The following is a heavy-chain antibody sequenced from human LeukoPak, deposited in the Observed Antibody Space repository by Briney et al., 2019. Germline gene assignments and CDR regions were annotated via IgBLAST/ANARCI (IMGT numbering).Heavy chain of an antibody. CDR2: TWYDGSNK. V-gene: IGHV3-33*01. CDR1: GFSFSSYG. D-gene: IGHD3-10*01. J-gene: IGHJ4*02. CDR3: ARFEGSQTLDY. Sequence: GGSLRLSCAASGFSFSSYGMHWVRQAPGKGLEWVAVTWYDGSNKYYADSVKGRFTISRDNSKKTMYLQMNSLRAEDTAVYYCARFEGSQTLDYWGQGTLVTVFS.